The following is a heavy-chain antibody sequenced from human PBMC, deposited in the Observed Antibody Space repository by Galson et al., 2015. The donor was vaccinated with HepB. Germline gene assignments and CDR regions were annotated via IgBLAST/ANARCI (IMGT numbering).Heavy chain of an antibody. Sequence: SLRLSCAASGFIFTSYAISWVRQAPGKGLEWVSTISGSGGNTYYADSVKGRFTISRDNSKNTLYVQMNSLRAEDTAVYYCAKGSWFGEFGFDYWGQGTLVTVSS. CDR3: AKGSWFGEFGFDY. J-gene: IGHJ4*02. CDR1: GFIFTSYA. CDR2: ISGSGGNT. D-gene: IGHD3-10*01. V-gene: IGHV3-23*01.